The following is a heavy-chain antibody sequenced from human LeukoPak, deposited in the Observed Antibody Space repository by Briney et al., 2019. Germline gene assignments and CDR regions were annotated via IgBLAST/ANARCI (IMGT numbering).Heavy chain of an antibody. D-gene: IGHD6-13*01. J-gene: IGHJ4*02. CDR3: ARGVIAAGGNDFDY. CDR1: GYSISSGYH. CDR2: IYHSGST. V-gene: IGHV4-38-2*02. Sequence: PSETLSLTCTVSGYSISSGYHWGWIRQPPGKGLEWIGSIYHSGSTYYNPSLKSRVTISVDTSKNQFSLKLRSVTAADTAVYYCARGVIAAGGNDFDYWGQGTLVTVSS.